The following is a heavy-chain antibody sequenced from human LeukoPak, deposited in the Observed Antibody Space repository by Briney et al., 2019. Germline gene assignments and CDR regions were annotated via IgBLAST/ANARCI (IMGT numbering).Heavy chain of an antibody. Sequence: SETLSLTCTVSGGSISSYYWTWIRQPPGKGLEWIGYIYYSGITNYNPSLKSRVTISVDASKNQFSLKPSSVTAADTAVYYCARDRRGSIYGPLDWGQGTLVTVSS. D-gene: IGHD5-18*01. V-gene: IGHV4-59*01. CDR1: GGSISSYY. CDR2: IYYSGIT. J-gene: IGHJ4*02. CDR3: ARDRRGSIYGPLD.